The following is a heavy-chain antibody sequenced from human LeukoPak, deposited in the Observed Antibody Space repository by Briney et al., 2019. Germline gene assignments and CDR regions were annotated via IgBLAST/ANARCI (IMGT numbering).Heavy chain of an antibody. CDR2: IYSGGST. J-gene: IGHJ4*02. V-gene: IGHV3-66*01. Sequence: GGSLRLSCAASGFTVSSNYMSWVRQAPGKGLEWVSVIYSGGSTYYADSVKGRFTISRDNSKNTLYLQMNSLRAEDTAVYYCAGSLAYCGGDCYFGYRGQGTLVTVSS. CDR1: GFTVSSNY. CDR3: AGSLAYCGGDCYFGY. D-gene: IGHD2-21*02.